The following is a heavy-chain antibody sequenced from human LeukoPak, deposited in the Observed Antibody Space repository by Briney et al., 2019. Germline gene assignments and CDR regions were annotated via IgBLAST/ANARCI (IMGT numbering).Heavy chain of an antibody. CDR3: ARYHLHHSSSWYAIDY. D-gene: IGHD6-13*01. CDR2: ISGSGGST. CDR1: GFTFSSYA. Sequence: GGSLRLSCAASGFTFSSYAMSWVRQAPGKGLEWVSAISGSGGSTYYADSVKGRFTISRDNSKNTLYLQMNSLRAEDTAVYYYARYHLHHSSSWYAIDYWGQGTLVTVSS. V-gene: IGHV3-23*01. J-gene: IGHJ4*02.